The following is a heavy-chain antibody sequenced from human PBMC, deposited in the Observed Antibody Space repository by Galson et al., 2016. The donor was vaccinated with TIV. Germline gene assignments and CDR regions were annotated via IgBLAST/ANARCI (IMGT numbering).Heavy chain of an antibody. J-gene: IGHJ4*02. D-gene: IGHD1-1*01. CDR2: INAGNGNT. CDR3: ARDPGYFVD. Sequence: SVKVSCKASGYIFINYYIHCVRQAPGQRLEWMGWINAGNGNTKYSQKFQGRVTITRDTSASTAYMELSSLRSEDTAVYYCARDPGYFVDWGQGTLVTVSS. V-gene: IGHV1-3*01. CDR1: GYIFINYY.